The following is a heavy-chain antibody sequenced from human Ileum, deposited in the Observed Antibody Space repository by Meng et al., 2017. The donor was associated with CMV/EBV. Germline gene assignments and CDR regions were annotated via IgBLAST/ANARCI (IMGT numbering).Heavy chain of an antibody. CDR2: IYSGGSST. Sequence: GESLKISCAASGFTLSSYAMSWVRQAPGKGLEWVSVIYSGGSSTYYADSVKGRHTISRDNSKNTLYLQMNSLRGEDTAVYYCAKDIIVVPAAQPYYYYGLDVWGQGNTVTVSS. J-gene: IGHJ6*02. CDR3: AKDIIVVPAAQPYYYYGLDV. D-gene: IGHD2-2*01. CDR1: GFTLSSYA. V-gene: IGHV3-23*03.